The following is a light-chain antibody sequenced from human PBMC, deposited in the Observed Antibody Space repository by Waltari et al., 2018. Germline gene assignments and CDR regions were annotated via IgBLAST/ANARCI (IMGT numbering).Light chain of an antibody. CDR3: QQYKSYKT. CDR2: GAS. J-gene: IGKJ1*01. Sequence: DIQMTQSPSTLSASVGDTVIISCRASQSITTSLACYQQKPGKAPDVLIYGASNFESGVPSRFSGSGSGTEFTLTISSLQPDDFATYYCQQYKSYKTFGQGTRVEIK. CDR1: QSITTS. V-gene: IGKV1-5*03.